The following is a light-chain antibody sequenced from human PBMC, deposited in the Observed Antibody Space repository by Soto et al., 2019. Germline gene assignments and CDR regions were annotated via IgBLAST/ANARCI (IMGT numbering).Light chain of an antibody. CDR3: QQYGSSPPIT. V-gene: IGKV3-20*01. CDR2: GAS. Sequence: EIVLTQSPGTLSLSPGERATLSCRAIQSVSSSSLAWYQQKPGQAPRLLIYGASNRATGIPDRFSGSGSGTDFTLTISRLEPEDFAVYYCQQYGSSPPITFGQGTRLEIK. CDR1: QSVSSSS. J-gene: IGKJ5*01.